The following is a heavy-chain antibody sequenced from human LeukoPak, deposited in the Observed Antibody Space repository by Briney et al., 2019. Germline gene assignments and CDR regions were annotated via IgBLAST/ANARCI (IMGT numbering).Heavy chain of an antibody. J-gene: IGHJ4*02. Sequence: GESLRLSCAASGFTFTTYWTSWVRQAPGKGLEWVAHIREDGSEKYYLDSVEGRFTISRDNAKSSLYLQLNSLRVDDTAVYYCATYSGAHHKTFDYWGRGTLVTVSS. CDR1: GFTFTTYW. CDR3: ATYSGAHHKTFDY. V-gene: IGHV3-7*01. D-gene: IGHD1-26*01. CDR2: IREDGSEK.